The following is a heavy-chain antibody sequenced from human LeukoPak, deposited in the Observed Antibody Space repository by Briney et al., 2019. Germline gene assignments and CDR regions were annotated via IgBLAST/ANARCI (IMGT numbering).Heavy chain of an antibody. CDR3: ARAGDDFWSGYYVNWFDP. V-gene: IGHV3-13*01. CDR1: GFTFSSYD. Sequence: GGSLRLSCAASGFTFSSYDMHWVRQATGKGLEWVSAIGTAGDTYHPGSVKGRFTISRENAKNSLYLQMNSLRAGDTAVYYCARAGDDFWSGYYVNWFDPWGQGTLVTVSS. J-gene: IGHJ5*02. D-gene: IGHD3-3*01. CDR2: IGTAGDT.